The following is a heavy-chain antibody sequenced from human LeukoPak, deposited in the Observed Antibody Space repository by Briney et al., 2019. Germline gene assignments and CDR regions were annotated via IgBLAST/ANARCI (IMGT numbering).Heavy chain of an antibody. V-gene: IGHV3-48*01. CDR2: ITRPGTTI. CDR1: GFTFSAYS. J-gene: IGHJ4*02. CDR3: VQGPYFDY. D-gene: IGHD2-21*01. Sequence: GTSLRLSCATSGFTFSAYSMSWVRQAPGKGLEWVSHITRPGTTIYYAESVRGRFSISRDNAKNSLYLQMNSLRAEDTALYYCVQGPYFDYWGQGTLVTVSS.